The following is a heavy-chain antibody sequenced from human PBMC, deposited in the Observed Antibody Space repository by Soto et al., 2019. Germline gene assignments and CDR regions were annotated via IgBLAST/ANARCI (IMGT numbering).Heavy chain of an antibody. CDR1: GGSISSSNW. CDR2: IYHSGST. CDR3: ARVRGGSGLFYFDY. V-gene: IGHV4-4*02. D-gene: IGHD6-19*01. Sequence: QVQLQESGPGLVKPSGTLSLTSAVSGGSISSSNWWRWVRQPPGKGLEWIGEIYHSGSTNYNPSLKSRVTISLDKSKNQFSLNLSSVTAADTAVYYCARVRGGSGLFYFDYWGQGTLVTVSS. J-gene: IGHJ4*02.